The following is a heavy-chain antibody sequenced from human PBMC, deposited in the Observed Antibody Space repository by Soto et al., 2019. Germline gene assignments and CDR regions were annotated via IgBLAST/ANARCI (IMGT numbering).Heavy chain of an antibody. Sequence: EVQLLESGGGLVQPGGSLRLSCAASGFTFSSYAMSWVRQAPGKGLEWLSTISGSGDRTYYADSVKGRFTISRDNSKNTLFLQMNSLRAEDTAVYYCAKAYDFWSGFWFDYWGQGTLVTVSS. CDR1: GFTFSSYA. CDR3: AKAYDFWSGFWFDY. D-gene: IGHD3-3*01. J-gene: IGHJ4*02. V-gene: IGHV3-23*01. CDR2: ISGSGDRT.